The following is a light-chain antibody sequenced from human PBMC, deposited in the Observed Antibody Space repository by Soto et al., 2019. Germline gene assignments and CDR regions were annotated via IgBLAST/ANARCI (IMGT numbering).Light chain of an antibody. CDR3: ATWDRSLSVGV. J-gene: IGLJ2*01. V-gene: IGLV1-51*01. CDR1: SSNIGNNY. CDR2: DND. Sequence: QAVVTQPPSVSAAPGQKVTISCSGSSSNIGNNYVSWYQQLPGTAPKLLIYDNDKRPSGIPDRFSGSKSGTSATLGITGLQTGDEADYYCATWDRSLSVGVFGGGTKLTVL.